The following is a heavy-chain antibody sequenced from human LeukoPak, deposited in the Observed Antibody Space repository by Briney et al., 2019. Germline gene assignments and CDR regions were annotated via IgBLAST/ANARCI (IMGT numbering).Heavy chain of an antibody. CDR3: ARGDSLKYSYGSFYSY. J-gene: IGHJ4*02. D-gene: IGHD5-18*01. Sequence: GGSLRLSCAASGFTFSSYSMNWVRQAPGKGLEWVSSISSSSSYIYYADSVKGRFTISRDNAKNSLYLQMNSLRAEDTAVYYCARGDSLKYSYGSFYSYWGQGTLVTVSS. V-gene: IGHV3-21*01. CDR1: GFTFSSYS. CDR2: ISSSSSYI.